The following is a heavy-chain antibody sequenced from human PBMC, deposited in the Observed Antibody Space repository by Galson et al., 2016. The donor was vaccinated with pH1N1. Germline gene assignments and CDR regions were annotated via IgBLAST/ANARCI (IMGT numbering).Heavy chain of an antibody. CDR1: GFPFSTYW. Sequence: SLRLSCAASGFPFSTYWMHWVRQAPGKGLVWVSRIFSDGTNVAYADSVKDRFTITRDNAKNTLYLQMNSLRGEDTAVYYCARGRATMRSMVRAFDIWGQGTMVTVSS. D-gene: IGHD3-10*01. CDR2: IFSDGTNV. J-gene: IGHJ3*02. V-gene: IGHV3-74*01. CDR3: ARGRATMRSMVRAFDI.